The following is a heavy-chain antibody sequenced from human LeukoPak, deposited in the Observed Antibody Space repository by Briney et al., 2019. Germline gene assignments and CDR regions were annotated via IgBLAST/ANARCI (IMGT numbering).Heavy chain of an antibody. Sequence: GASVKVSCKASGGTFSSYAISWVRQAPGQGLEWMGGIIPIFGTANYAQKFQGRVTITTDESTSTAYMELSSLRSEDTAVYYCARGNYQLLSDSYYFDYWGQGTLVTVSS. V-gene: IGHV1-69*05. J-gene: IGHJ4*02. CDR1: GGTFSSYA. CDR3: ARGNYQLLSDSYYFDY. CDR2: IIPIFGTA. D-gene: IGHD2-2*01.